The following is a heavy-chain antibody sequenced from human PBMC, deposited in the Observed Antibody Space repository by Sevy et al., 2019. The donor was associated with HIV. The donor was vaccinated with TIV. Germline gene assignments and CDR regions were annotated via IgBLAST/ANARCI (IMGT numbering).Heavy chain of an antibody. CDR2: FDPEDGET. Sequence: ASVKVSCKVSGYTLTELSMHWVRQAPGKGLEWMGGFDPEDGETIYAHKFQGRVTMTEDTSTDTAYMELSSLRSEDTAVYYCATPSLNYYDSSGYWVYFDYWGQGTLVTVSS. CDR3: ATPSLNYYDSSGYWVYFDY. D-gene: IGHD3-22*01. V-gene: IGHV1-24*01. CDR1: GYTLTELS. J-gene: IGHJ4*02.